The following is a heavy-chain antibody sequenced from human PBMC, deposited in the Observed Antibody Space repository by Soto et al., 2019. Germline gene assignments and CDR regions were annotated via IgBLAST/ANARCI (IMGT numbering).Heavy chain of an antibody. CDR2: IYYSGST. CDR3: ARDSPIWFGASSWFDP. J-gene: IGHJ5*02. Sequence: PSETLSLTCTVSGGSISSYYWSWIRQPPGKGLEWIVYIYYSGSTNYNPSLKSRVTISVDTYKNQFSLKLSSVTAADTAVYYCARDSPIWFGASSWFDPWGQGTLVTVS. CDR1: GGSISSYY. V-gene: IGHV4-59*01. D-gene: IGHD3-10*01.